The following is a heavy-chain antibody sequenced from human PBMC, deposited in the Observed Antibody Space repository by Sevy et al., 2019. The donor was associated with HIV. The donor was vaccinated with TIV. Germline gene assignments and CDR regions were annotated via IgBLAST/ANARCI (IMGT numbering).Heavy chain of an antibody. CDR2: INWNGGST. CDR1: GFTFDDYG. D-gene: IGHD6-13*01. CDR3: ARDYGIAAAGTDGVGAFDI. V-gene: IGHV3-20*01. Sequence: GESLKISGAASGFTFDDYGMSWVRQAPGKGLEWVSGINWNGGSTGYADSVKGRFTISRDNAKNSLYLQLNSLRAEDTALYHCARDYGIAAAGTDGVGAFDIWGQRTMVTVSS. J-gene: IGHJ3*02.